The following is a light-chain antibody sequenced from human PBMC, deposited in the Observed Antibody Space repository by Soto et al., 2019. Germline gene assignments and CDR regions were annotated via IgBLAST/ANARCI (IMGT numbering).Light chain of an antibody. CDR2: GDS. CDR1: QSVNLN. Sequence: EIMMTQSPGTLSVSPGEGATLSCTASQSVNLNLAWYQHNPGQPPRLLLYGDSTTATGIPVRFRGSGSGTEFTHTISSRQAEDSAVYYCHQYNSCTRGTFGPGTKVEIK. CDR3: HQYNSCTRGT. V-gene: IGKV3-15*01. J-gene: IGKJ3*01.